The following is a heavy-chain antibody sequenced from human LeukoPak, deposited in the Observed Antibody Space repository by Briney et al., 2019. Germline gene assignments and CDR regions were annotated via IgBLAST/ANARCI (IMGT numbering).Heavy chain of an antibody. V-gene: IGHV4-39*07. CDR2: IYNSGST. Sequence: SETLSLTCTVSGGSISSTNYYWGWIRQPPGKGPEWIGSIYNSGSTYYNPSLKSRVIVSLDTSKNQFSLRLTSVTAADTAVYYCARDTGQYAPGTPGFTRFDPWGQGTLVTVSS. D-gene: IGHD3-10*01. CDR1: GGSISSTNYY. CDR3: ARDTGQYAPGTPGFTRFDP. J-gene: IGHJ5*02.